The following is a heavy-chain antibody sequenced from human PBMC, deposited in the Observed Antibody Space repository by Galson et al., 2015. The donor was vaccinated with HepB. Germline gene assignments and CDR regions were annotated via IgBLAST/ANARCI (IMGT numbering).Heavy chain of an antibody. CDR2: IYYSGST. J-gene: IGHJ4*02. CDR3: ARIAAAGPYFDY. Sequence: SETLSLTCTVSGGSVSSGSYYWSWIRQPPGKGLEWIGYIYYSGSTNYNPSLKSRVTISVDTSKNQFSLKLSSVTAADTAVYYCARIAAAGPYFDYWGQGTLVTVSS. CDR1: GGSVSSGSYY. V-gene: IGHV4-61*01. D-gene: IGHD6-13*01.